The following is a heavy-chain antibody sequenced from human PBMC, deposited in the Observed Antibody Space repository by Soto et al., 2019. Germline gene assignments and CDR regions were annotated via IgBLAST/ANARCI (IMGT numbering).Heavy chain of an antibody. CDR2: IKKDGSQI. V-gene: IGHV3-7*05. CDR1: GFSFGSSW. J-gene: IGHJ3*02. D-gene: IGHD6-13*01. CDR3: ARDVSPGSSSLYLEAFEI. Sequence: EVQLVESGGGLVQPGGSLRLSCVASGFSFGSSWMTWVRQAPGKGLEWVANIKKDGSQISYLDSVRGRFTISRDNAKTSLYLQMNSLRAEDTALYYCARDVSPGSSSLYLEAFEIWGQGTMVTVSS.